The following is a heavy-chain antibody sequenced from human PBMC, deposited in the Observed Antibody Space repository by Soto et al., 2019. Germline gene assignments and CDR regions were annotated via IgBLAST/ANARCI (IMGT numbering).Heavy chain of an antibody. CDR1: GCSVSTGSYD. V-gene: IGHV4-61*01. CDR3: ARDGHGMDV. J-gene: IGHJ6*02. Sequence: SETLSLTCTLSGCSVSTGSYDWSWIRQPPGKGLEWIGKIFFTGSAHYNPSLRNRVTMSVDTSKDQFSLTLTSVTAADTAVYYCARDGHGMDVWGQGTTVTVSS. CDR2: IFFTGSA.